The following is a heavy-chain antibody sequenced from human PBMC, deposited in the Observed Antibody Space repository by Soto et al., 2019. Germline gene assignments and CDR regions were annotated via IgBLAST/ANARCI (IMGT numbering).Heavy chain of an antibody. D-gene: IGHD2-2*01. J-gene: IGHJ4*02. V-gene: IGHV4-39*01. CDR1: GGSISSSSYY. CDR3: ARHSVSDLIVVVPEEPYYFDY. Sequence: SETLSLTCTVSGGSISSSSYYWGWIRQPPGKGLEWIGSIYYSGSTYYNPSLKSRVTISVDTSKNQFSLKLSSVTAADTAVYYCARHSVSDLIVVVPEEPYYFDYWGQGTLVTVSS. CDR2: IYYSGST.